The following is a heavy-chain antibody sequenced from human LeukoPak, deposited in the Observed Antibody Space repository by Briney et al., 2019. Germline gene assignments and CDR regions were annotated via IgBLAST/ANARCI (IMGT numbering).Heavy chain of an antibody. V-gene: IGHV3-23*01. CDR3: AKGGGAARPVRAFDI. D-gene: IGHD6-6*01. Sequence: GGSLRLSCAASGFTFSSYAMSWVRRAPGNGLEWVSPNSGSGSSTYYADSVKGRFTTSRDNSKNTLYLQMNSLRAEDTAVYYCAKGGGAARPVRAFDIWGQGTMVTVSS. CDR1: GFTFSSYA. J-gene: IGHJ3*02. CDR2: NSGSGSST.